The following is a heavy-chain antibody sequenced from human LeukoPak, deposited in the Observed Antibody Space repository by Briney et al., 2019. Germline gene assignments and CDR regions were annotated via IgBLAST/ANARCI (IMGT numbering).Heavy chain of an antibody. J-gene: IGHJ5*02. CDR1: GFTFSSYS. CDR3: ARGGDTAMPKVWFDP. D-gene: IGHD5-18*01. CDR2: ISSSSSYI. Sequence: PGGSLRLSCAASGFTFSSYSMNWIRQAPAKGLGWVSSISSSSSYIYYADSVKGRFTISRDNAKNSLYLQMNSLRAEDTAVYYCARGGDTAMPKVWFDPWGQGTLVTVSS. V-gene: IGHV3-21*01.